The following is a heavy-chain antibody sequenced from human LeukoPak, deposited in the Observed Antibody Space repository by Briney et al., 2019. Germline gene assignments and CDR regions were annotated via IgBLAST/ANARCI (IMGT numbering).Heavy chain of an antibody. V-gene: IGHV3-48*04. D-gene: IGHD6-13*01. CDR2: ISSSGSTI. CDR1: GFTFRSYG. CDR3: ARGPNIAAAYDY. Sequence: GGTLRLSCAASGFTFRSYGMRWVRQAPGKGLEWVSYISSSGSTIYYADSVKGRFTISRDNAKNSLYLQVNSLRAEDTAVYYCARGPNIAAAYDYWGQGTLVTVSS. J-gene: IGHJ4*02.